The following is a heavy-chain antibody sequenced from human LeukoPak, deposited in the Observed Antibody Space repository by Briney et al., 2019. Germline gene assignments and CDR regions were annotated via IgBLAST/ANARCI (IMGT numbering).Heavy chain of an antibody. J-gene: IGHJ2*01. Sequence: GASVKVSCKASGYAFTGYYMHWVRQAPGQGLEWMGWINPNSGGTNYAQKFQGRVTMTRDTSISTAYMELSRLRSDDTAVYYCARDRRMDCSSTSCYTGPSADWYFDLWGRGTLVTVSS. CDR3: ARDRRMDCSSTSCYTGPSADWYFDL. CDR2: INPNSGGT. V-gene: IGHV1-2*02. CDR1: GYAFTGYY. D-gene: IGHD2-2*02.